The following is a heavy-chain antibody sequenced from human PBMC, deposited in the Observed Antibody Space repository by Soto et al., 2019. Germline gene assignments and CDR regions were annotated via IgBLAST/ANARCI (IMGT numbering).Heavy chain of an antibody. J-gene: IGHJ6*01. D-gene: IGHD5-12*01. CDR2: ISYDGSNK. CDR3: QRGPVAKAEGYGMDV. V-gene: IGHV3-30*03. CDR1: GFTFSSYG. Sequence: QVQLVESGGGVVQPGRSLRLSCAASGFTFSSYGMHWVRQAPGKGLEWVAVISYDGSNKYYADSVKGRFTISRDNSKNTLYLQMNSLRAEDTAVYYCQRGPVAKAEGYGMDVWGQGTTVTVSS.